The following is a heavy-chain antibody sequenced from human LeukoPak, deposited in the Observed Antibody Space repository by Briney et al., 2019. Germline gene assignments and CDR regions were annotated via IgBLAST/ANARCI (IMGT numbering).Heavy chain of an antibody. D-gene: IGHD3-10*01. J-gene: IGHJ4*02. CDR2: IKQDGSEK. CDR3: ARDDVLLWFGE. V-gene: IGHV3-7*01. Sequence: GGSLRLSCAASGFTFSTYWMSWVRQAPGKGLEWVANIKQDGSEKYYVDSVKGRFTISRDNAKNSLYLQMNSLRAEDTAVYYCARDDVLLWFGEGGQGTLVTVSS. CDR1: GFTFSTYW.